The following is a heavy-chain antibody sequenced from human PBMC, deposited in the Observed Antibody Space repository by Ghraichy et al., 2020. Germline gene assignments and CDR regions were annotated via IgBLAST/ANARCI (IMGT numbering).Heavy chain of an antibody. Sequence: GGSLRLSCAASGFSFSTYGMHWVHQAPGKGLEWVAGISDDGGQKFHADSVKGRFTISRDNSKNTLFLQMNSLKPEDTAVYYCAKGGRYAPSRFDYWGQGTLVTVSS. CDR2: ISDDGGQK. CDR3: AKGGRYAPSRFDY. V-gene: IGHV3-30*18. J-gene: IGHJ4*02. CDR1: GFSFSTYG. D-gene: IGHD1-26*01.